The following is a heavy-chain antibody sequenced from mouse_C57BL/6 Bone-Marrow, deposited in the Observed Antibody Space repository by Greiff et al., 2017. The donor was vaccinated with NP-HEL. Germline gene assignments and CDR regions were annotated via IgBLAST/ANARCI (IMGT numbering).Heavy chain of an antibody. CDR2: ISDGGSYT. CDR3: ARDEPLGYFDV. CDR1: GFTFSSYA. J-gene: IGHJ1*03. Sequence: EVKLVESGGGLVKPGGSLKLSCAASGFTFSSYAMSWVRQTPEKRLEWVATISDGGSYTYYPDNVKGRFTISRDNAKNNLYLQMSHLKSEDTAMYYCARDEPLGYFDVWGTGTTVTVSS. V-gene: IGHV5-4*01.